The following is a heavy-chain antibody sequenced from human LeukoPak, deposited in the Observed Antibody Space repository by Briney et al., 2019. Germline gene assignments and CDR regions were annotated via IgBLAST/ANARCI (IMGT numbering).Heavy chain of an antibody. Sequence: PSETLSLTCSVSTYSISSAYYWGWIRQPPGKGLQWIGSIYHSGSTSYNPSLKSRVTISVDTSKNQFSLKLSSVTAADTAFYYCARQYSTNWYDDRGWFDPWGQGTLVTVSS. CDR1: TYSISSAYY. CDR3: ARQYSTNWYDDRGWFDP. V-gene: IGHV4-38-2*02. J-gene: IGHJ5*02. D-gene: IGHD6-13*01. CDR2: IYHSGST.